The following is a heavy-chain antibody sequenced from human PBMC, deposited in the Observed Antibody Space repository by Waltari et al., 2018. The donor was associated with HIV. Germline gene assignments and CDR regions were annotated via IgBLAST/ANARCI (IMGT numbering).Heavy chain of an antibody. CDR1: GCSISSSSYY. V-gene: IGHV4-39*01. Sequence: QLQLQESGPGLVKPSETLSLTCTVSGCSISSSSYYWGWIRPPPGKGLGWIGSIYYSGSTYYNPSLKSRVTISVDTSKNQFSLKLSSVTAADTAVYYCARLGSPTYYDFWSGYYSWFDPWGQGTLVTVSS. CDR2: IYYSGST. CDR3: ARLGSPTYYDFWSGYYSWFDP. J-gene: IGHJ5*02. D-gene: IGHD3-3*01.